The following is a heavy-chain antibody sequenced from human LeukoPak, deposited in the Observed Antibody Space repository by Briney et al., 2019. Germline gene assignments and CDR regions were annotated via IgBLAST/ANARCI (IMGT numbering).Heavy chain of an antibody. CDR2: INSSSSYI. CDR1: GFTFSSYS. D-gene: IGHD3-16*02. V-gene: IGHV3-21*01. J-gene: IGHJ4*02. Sequence: PGGSLRLSCAASGFTFSSYSMNWVRQAPGKGLEWVSSINSSSSYIYYADSVKGRFTISRDNAKNSLYLQMNSLRAEDTAVYYCARAPSRYYDYVWGSYRYNFFDYWGQGTLVTVSS. CDR3: ARAPSRYYDYVWGSYRYNFFDY.